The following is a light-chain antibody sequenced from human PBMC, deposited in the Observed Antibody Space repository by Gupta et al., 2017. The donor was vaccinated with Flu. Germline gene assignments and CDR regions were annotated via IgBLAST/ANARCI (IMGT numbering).Light chain of an antibody. CDR2: YILDSDK. Sequence: WTLRSGINVEIYRIYWYQQKPGSPPQYPLRYILDSDKQQGSGVPSRFSGSKDASANAGIIPISGLEAEDDYYYYSTNSYINVWVFGGGTKLNVL. V-gene: IGLV5-45*02. CDR1: SGINVEIYR. CDR3: TNSYINVWV. J-gene: IGLJ3*02.